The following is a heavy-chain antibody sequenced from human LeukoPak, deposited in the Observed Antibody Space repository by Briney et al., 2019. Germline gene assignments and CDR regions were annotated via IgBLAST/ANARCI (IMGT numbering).Heavy chain of an antibody. D-gene: IGHD5-12*01. CDR3: ASGYGKFDY. CDR2: IYYSGST. J-gene: IGHJ4*02. Sequence: SETLSLTCTVSGGSISSYYWSWIRQPPGKGLEWIGYIYYSGSTNYNPSLKSRVAISVDTSKNQFSLKLSSVTAAETAVYYCASGYGKFDYWGQGTLVTVSS. CDR1: GGSISSYY. V-gene: IGHV4-59*01.